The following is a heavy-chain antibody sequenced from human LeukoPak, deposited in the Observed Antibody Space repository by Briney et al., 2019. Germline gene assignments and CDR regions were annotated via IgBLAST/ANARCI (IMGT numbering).Heavy chain of an antibody. Sequence: SETLSLTCTVSGGSLSSYYWSWIRQPPGKGVEGIGYIYYSGRTNYNPSLTSRVTISVDTSKNQFSLKLSSVTAADTAVYYCARDGGYYDFWSGSAYYYGMDVWGQGTTVTVSS. J-gene: IGHJ6*02. CDR3: ARDGGYYDFWSGSAYYYGMDV. CDR1: GGSLSSYY. D-gene: IGHD3-3*01. CDR2: IYYSGRT. V-gene: IGHV4-59*01.